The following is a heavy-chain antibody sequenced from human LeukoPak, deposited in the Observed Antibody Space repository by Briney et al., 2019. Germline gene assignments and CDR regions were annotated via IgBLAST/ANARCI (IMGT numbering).Heavy chain of an antibody. J-gene: IGHJ4*02. CDR1: GYTFTGYY. Sequence: ASVKVSCKASGYTFTGYYMHWVRQAPGQGLEWMGWINPNGGGTNYAQKFQGRVTMTRDTSISTAYMELSRLRSDDTAVYYCASDRVMYYYDSSGCSDYWGQGTLVTVSS. CDR3: ASDRVMYYYDSSGCSDY. CDR2: INPNGGGT. V-gene: IGHV1-2*02. D-gene: IGHD3-22*01.